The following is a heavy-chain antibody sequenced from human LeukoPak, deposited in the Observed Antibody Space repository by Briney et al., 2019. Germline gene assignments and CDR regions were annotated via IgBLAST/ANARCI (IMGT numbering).Heavy chain of an antibody. V-gene: IGHV3-30*04. CDR2: ISYDGSNK. D-gene: IGHD1-26*01. Sequence: GGSLRLSCAASGFTFSSYAMHWVRQAPGKGLEWVAVISYDGSNKYYADSVKGRFTISRDNSKNSLYLQMNSLRAEDTALYYCAKETGSYGGLDYWGQGTLVTVSS. CDR1: GFTFSSYA. J-gene: IGHJ4*02. CDR3: AKETGSYGGLDY.